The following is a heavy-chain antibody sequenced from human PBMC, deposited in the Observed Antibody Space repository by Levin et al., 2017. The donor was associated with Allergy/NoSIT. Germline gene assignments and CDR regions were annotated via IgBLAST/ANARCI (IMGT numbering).Heavy chain of an antibody. J-gene: IGHJ6*02. Sequence: SETLSLTCTVSGGSISSYYWSWIRQPPGKGLEWIGYIYYSGSTNYNPSLKSRVTISVDTSKNQFSLKLSSVTAADTAVYYCAREYYGSGSYSSYYYGMDVWGQGTTVTVSS. CDR2: IYYSGST. CDR3: AREYYGSGSYSSYYYGMDV. V-gene: IGHV4-59*01. CDR1: GGSISSYY. D-gene: IGHD3-10*01.